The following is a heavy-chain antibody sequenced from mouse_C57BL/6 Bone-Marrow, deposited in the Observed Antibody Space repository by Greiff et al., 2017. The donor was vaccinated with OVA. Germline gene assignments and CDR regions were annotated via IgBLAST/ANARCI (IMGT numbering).Heavy chain of an antibody. CDR3: ARCDDSYLYYAIDY. CDR2: IDPSDSYH. V-gene: IGHV1-59*01. D-gene: IGHD2-3*01. CDR1: GYTFTSSW. Sequence: QVQLQQPGAELVRPGTSVKLSCKASGYTFTSSWMHWVKQRPGHGLEWIGVIDPSDSYHNYNQKLKGKATLTVDKSSSTAYLQLLILTSVYSAFYYCARCDDSYLYYAIDYWGQGTSVTVSS. J-gene: IGHJ4*01.